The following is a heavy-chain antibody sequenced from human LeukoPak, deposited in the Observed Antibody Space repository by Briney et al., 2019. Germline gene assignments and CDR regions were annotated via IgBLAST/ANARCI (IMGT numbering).Heavy chain of an antibody. CDR2: IKEDRSAK. Sequence: PGGSLRLSCVASGGPSGVTFNRYWMSWVRQAPGKGLEWVANIKEDRSAKNYVDSVKGRFTISRDNAKNSLYLQMNNLRDEDTAVYYCARDVIAVADTRDFDYLGQGTLVTVSS. CDR3: ARDVIAVADTRDFDY. V-gene: IGHV3-7*01. J-gene: IGHJ4*02. D-gene: IGHD6-19*01. CDR1: GVTFNRYW.